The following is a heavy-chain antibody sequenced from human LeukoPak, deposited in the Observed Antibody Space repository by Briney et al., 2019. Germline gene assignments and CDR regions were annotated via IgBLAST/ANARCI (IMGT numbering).Heavy chain of an antibody. Sequence: ASVKVSCKVSGYTLTELSMHWVRQAPGKGLEWMGGFDPEDGETIYAQKFQGRVTMTEDTSTDTAYMELSSLRSEDTAVYYCATASPITMIVVAQYYYYGMDVWGQGTTVTVSS. J-gene: IGHJ6*02. CDR1: GYTLTELS. CDR2: FDPEDGET. CDR3: ATASPITMIVVAQYYYYGMDV. V-gene: IGHV1-24*01. D-gene: IGHD3-22*01.